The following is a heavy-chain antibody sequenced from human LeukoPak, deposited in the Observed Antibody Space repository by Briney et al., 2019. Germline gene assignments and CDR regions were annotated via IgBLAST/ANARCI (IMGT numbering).Heavy chain of an antibody. Sequence: GASVKVSCKASGYTFTGYYMHWVRQAPGQGLEWMGWINPNSGGTNYAQKFQGRVTMTRDTSISTAYMELSRLRSDDTAVYYCATRPYDSSGDARKGNHNGDNYYYYYMDVWGKGTTVTISS. D-gene: IGHD3-22*01. V-gene: IGHV1-2*02. CDR3: ATRPYDSSGDARKGNHNGDNYYYYYMDV. CDR1: GYTFTGYY. CDR2: INPNSGGT. J-gene: IGHJ6*03.